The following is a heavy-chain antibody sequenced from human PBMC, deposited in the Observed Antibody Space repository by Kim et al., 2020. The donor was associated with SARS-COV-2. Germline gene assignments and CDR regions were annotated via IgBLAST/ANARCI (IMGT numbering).Heavy chain of an antibody. CDR3: ARDRGIAVAGTSGGMDV. CDR1: GFTFSSYE. Sequence: GGSLRLSCAASGFTFSSYEMNWVRQAPGKGLEWVSYISSSGSTIYYAYSVTGRFTISRDNAKNSLYLQMNSLRAEDTAVYYCARDRGIAVAGTSGGMDVWGQGTTVTVSS. J-gene: IGHJ6*02. CDR2: ISSSGSTI. V-gene: IGHV3-48*03. D-gene: IGHD6-19*01.